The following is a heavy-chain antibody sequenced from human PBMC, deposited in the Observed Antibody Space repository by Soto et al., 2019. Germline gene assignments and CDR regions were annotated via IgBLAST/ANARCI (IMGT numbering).Heavy chain of an antibody. Sequence: QVQLVQSGAEVKKPGSSVKVSCKASGGTFSSYAISWVRQAPGQGLEWMGGIIPIFGTANYAQKFQGRVTITADESTRTAYMELSSLRSEDTAVYYCAREEEYYYDSSGEGWFDPWGQGTLVTVSS. CDR1: GGTFSSYA. V-gene: IGHV1-69*01. CDR3: AREEEYYYDSSGEGWFDP. CDR2: IIPIFGTA. D-gene: IGHD3-22*01. J-gene: IGHJ5*02.